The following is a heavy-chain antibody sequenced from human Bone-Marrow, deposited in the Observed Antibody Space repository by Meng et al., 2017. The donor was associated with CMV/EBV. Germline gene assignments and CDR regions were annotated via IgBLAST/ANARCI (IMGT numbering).Heavy chain of an antibody. CDR2: ISAYNGNT. CDR3: AREELGVVTELFDY. J-gene: IGHJ4*02. Sequence: ASVKVSCKASGYTFTSYGISWVRQAPGQGLEWMGWISAYNGNTNYAQKLQGRVTMTTDTSTSTAYMELRSLRSDDTAVYYCAREELGVVTELFDYWGQGTLATVSS. D-gene: IGHD3-3*01. V-gene: IGHV1-18*01. CDR1: GYTFTSYG.